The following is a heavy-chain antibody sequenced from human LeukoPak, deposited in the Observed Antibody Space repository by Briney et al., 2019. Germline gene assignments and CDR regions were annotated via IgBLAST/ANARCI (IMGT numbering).Heavy chain of an antibody. J-gene: IGHJ4*02. CDR3: ARVGHDYVWGSYRLNPGYFDY. V-gene: IGHV4-34*01. Sequence: PSETLSLTCAVFGGSFDGYYWSWIRQPPGKGLEWIGEINHSGSTNYNPSLKSRVTISVDTSKNQFSLKLSSVTAADTAVYYCARVGHDYVWGSYRLNPGYFDYWGQGTLVTVSS. D-gene: IGHD3-16*02. CDR1: GGSFDGYY. CDR2: INHSGST.